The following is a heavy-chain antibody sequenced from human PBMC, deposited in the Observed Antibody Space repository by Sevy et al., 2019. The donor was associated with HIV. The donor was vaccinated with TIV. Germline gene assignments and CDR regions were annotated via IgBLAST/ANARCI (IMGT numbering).Heavy chain of an antibody. V-gene: IGHV3-23*01. CDR2: ISGSGGST. D-gene: IGHD3-10*01. CDR3: AKAKGSGSYYTGEEY. J-gene: IGHJ4*02. Sequence: GGSLRLSCAASGFTFSSYAMSWVRQAPGKGLEWVSAISGSGGSTYYADPVKGRFTISRDNSKNTLYLQMNSLRAEDTAVYYGAKAKGSGSYYTGEEYWGQGTLVTVSS. CDR1: GFTFSSYA.